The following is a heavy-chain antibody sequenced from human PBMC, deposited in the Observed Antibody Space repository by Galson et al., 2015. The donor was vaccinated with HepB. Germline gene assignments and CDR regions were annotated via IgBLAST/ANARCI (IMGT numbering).Heavy chain of an antibody. D-gene: IGHD3-9*01. CDR3: ARLWGQLRYFDSNYYYMDV. J-gene: IGHJ6*03. CDR1: GGTFSSYA. CDR2: IIPIFGTA. V-gene: IGHV1-69*13. Sequence: SVKVSCKASGGTFSSYAISWVRQAPGQGLEWMGGIIPIFGTANYAQKFQGRVTITADESTSTAYMELSSLRSEDTAVYYCARLWGQLRYFDSNYYYMDVWGKGTTVTVSS.